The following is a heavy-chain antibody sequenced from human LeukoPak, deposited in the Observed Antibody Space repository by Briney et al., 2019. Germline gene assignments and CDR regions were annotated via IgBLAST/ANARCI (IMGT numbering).Heavy chain of an antibody. CDR3: AKEGKTRNWNYFQAKPVY. Sequence: GGSLRLSCAASGFTFDDYAMHWVRQAPGKGLEWVSGISGSGGTTHYADSVKGRFTISRDNSKNTLYLQMNSLRAEDTAVYYCAKEGKTRNWNYFQAKPVYWGQGTLVTVSS. J-gene: IGHJ4*02. D-gene: IGHD1-7*01. CDR1: GFTFDDYA. V-gene: IGHV3-23*01. CDR2: ISGSGGTT.